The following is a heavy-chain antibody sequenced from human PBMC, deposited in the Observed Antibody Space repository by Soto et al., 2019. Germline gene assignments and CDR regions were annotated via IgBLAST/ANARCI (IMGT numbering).Heavy chain of an antibody. CDR2: IYPGDSDT. Sequence: PGESLKISCKGSGYSFTSYWIGWVRQMPGKGLEWMGIIYPGDSDTRYSPSFQGQVTISADKSISTAYLQWSSLKASDTAMYYCARHDLSGRGGYDSIPTYYYYYYMDVWGKGTTVTVSS. D-gene: IGHD5-12*01. V-gene: IGHV5-51*01. CDR1: GYSFTSYW. J-gene: IGHJ6*03. CDR3: ARHDLSGRGGYDSIPTYYYYYYMDV.